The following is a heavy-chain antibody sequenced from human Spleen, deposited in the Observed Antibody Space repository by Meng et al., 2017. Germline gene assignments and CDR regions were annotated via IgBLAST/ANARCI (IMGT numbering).Heavy chain of an antibody. D-gene: IGHD3-3*01. J-gene: IGHJ4*02. CDR3: AKEHYTYSS. Sequence: SETLSLTCAVYSGSFSGYYWSWIRQSPGKGLEWIGEINYDGSTNYNPSLKSRVTISVDTSKNQFSLKVNSVTAADTAVYYCAKEHYTYSSRGQGTLVTVSS. CDR1: SGSFSGYY. CDR2: INYDGST. V-gene: IGHV4-34*01.